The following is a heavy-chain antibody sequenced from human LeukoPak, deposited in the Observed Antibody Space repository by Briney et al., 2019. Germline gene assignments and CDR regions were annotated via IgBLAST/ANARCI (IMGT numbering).Heavy chain of an antibody. J-gene: IGHJ4*02. CDR2: IYTSEST. CDR3: ARDWRYYDSSGYYNRGDY. V-gene: IGHV4-61*02. CDR1: GDSISSGSYY. D-gene: IGHD3-22*01. Sequence: PSQTLSLTCTVSGDSISSGSYYWSWIRQPAGKGLEWIGRIYTSESTNYNPSLKSRVTISADTSKNQFSLKLSSVTAADTAVYYCARDWRYYDSSGYYNRGDYWGQGTLVTVSS.